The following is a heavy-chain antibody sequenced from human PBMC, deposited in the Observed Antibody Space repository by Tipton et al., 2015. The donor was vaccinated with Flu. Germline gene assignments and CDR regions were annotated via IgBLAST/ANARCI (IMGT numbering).Heavy chain of an antibody. CDR1: GYIFTDSY. V-gene: IGHV1-2*06. CDR2: IYPYSGDT. D-gene: IGHD3-16*01. Sequence: QLVQSGAEVKKPGASMKVSCKASGYIFTDSYIHWVRQAPGQGLEWMGRIYPYSGDTMYAQKFQDRITMTRDTSVKTAYMELTRLRSDDTAMYYCAKIDVLGWCDPWGQGTLVTVSS. CDR3: AKIDVLGWCDP. J-gene: IGHJ5*02.